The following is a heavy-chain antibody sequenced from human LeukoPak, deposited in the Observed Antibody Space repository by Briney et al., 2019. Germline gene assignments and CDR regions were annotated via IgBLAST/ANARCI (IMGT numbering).Heavy chain of an antibody. CDR1: GFTFRSYA. J-gene: IGHJ6*02. V-gene: IGHV3-23*01. D-gene: IGHD3-3*01. Sequence: GGSLRLSCAASGFTFRSYAMRWARHAPGKGREWVSAISGSGGSTYYADSVKRRFTISRDNAKNSLYLQMNSLRAEDTAVYYCARDNRITIFGVAEDYYGMDVWGQGTTVTVSS. CDR2: ISGSGGST. CDR3: ARDNRITIFGVAEDYYGMDV.